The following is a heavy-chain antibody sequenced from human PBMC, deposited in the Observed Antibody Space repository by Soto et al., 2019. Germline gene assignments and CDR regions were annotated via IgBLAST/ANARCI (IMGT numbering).Heavy chain of an antibody. CDR2: ISAYNGNT. CDR1: GYTFTSYG. J-gene: IGHJ4*02. Sequence: GASVKVSCKASGYTFTSYGISWVRQAPGQGLEWMGWISAYNGNTNYAQKLQGRVTMTTDTSTSTAYMELRSLRSDDTAVYYCARCLYCIGGSCYSEHLDFLVYWGQGTLVTVSS. CDR3: ARCLYCIGGSCYSEHLDFLVY. D-gene: IGHD2-15*01. V-gene: IGHV1-18*01.